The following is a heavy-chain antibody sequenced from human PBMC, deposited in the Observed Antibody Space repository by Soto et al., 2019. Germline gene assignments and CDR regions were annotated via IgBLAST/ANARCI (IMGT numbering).Heavy chain of an antibody. D-gene: IGHD2-15*01. V-gene: IGHV1-69*13. CDR1: GGTVSSYA. Sequence: SGRDSCKASGGTVSSYAISWVRQAPGQGLEWMGGIIPIFGTANYAQKFQGRVTITADESTSTAYMELSSLRSEDTAVYYCASQGYCSGGSCNTRFDPWGQGTLVTVSS. CDR2: IIPIFGTA. CDR3: ASQGYCSGGSCNTRFDP. J-gene: IGHJ5*02.